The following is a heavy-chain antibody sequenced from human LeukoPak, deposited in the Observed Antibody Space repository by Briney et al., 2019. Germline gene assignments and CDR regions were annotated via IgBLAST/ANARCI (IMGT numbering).Heavy chain of an antibody. CDR3: ARLDYYDSSGYYLPGAFDI. V-gene: IGHV4-39*07. CDR2: IYYSGST. D-gene: IGHD3-22*01. Sequence: SETLSLTCTVSGGSISSSSYYWGWIRQPPGKGLEWIGSIYYSGSTYYNPSLKSRVTISVDTSKNQFSLKLSSVTAADTAVYYCARLDYYDSSGYYLPGAFDIWGQGTMVTVSS. J-gene: IGHJ3*02. CDR1: GGSISSSSYY.